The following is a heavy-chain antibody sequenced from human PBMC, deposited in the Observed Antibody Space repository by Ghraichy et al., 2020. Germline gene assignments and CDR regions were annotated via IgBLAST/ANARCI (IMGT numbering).Heavy chain of an antibody. Sequence: GGSLRLSCAASGFTFDDYAMHWVRQAPGKGLEWVSGISWNSGSIGYADSVKGRFTISRDNAKNSLYLQMNSLRAEDTALYYCAKDISHGDSTIGYYYYGMDVWGQGTTVTVSS. CDR3: AKDISHGDSTIGYYYYGMDV. CDR1: GFTFDDYA. D-gene: IGHD4-17*01. V-gene: IGHV3-9*01. J-gene: IGHJ6*02. CDR2: ISWNSGSI.